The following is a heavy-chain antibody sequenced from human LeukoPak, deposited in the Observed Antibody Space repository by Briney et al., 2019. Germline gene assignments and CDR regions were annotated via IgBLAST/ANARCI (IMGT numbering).Heavy chain of an antibody. V-gene: IGHV5-51*01. J-gene: IGHJ4*02. Sequence: GESLKISCQVSGYIFTNYWIGWVRQMPGKGLESMGIIYVADSDTTYSPSFEGQVTISADKSIDTVYLQWSSLKASDTATYYCARQSRDGSKTRGYYFDSWGQGTLVTVSS. CDR1: GYIFTNYW. D-gene: IGHD3-10*01. CDR3: ARQSRDGSKTRGYYFDS. CDR2: IYVADSDT.